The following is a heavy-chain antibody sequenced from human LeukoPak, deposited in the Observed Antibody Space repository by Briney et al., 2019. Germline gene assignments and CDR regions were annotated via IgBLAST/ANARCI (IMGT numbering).Heavy chain of an antibody. CDR2: ISSSSSTI. V-gene: IGHV3-48*04. J-gene: IGHJ4*02. D-gene: IGHD3-10*01. CDR1: GFTFSSYS. CDR3: ARDPSRGNFDY. Sequence: GGSLRLSCAASGFTFSSYSMNWVRQAPGKGLEWVSYISSSSSTIYYADSVKGRFTISRDNAKNSLYLQMNGLRAEDTAVYYCARDPSRGNFDYWGQGTLVTVSS.